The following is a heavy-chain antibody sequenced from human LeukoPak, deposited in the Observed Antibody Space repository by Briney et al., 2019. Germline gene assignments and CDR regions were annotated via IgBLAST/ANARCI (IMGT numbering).Heavy chain of an antibody. CDR1: GGSISSYY. CDR2: IYYSGST. D-gene: IGHD5-12*01. J-gene: IGHJ4*02. CDR3: ARRRGYSGCDLDY. Sequence: PSETLSLTCTVSGGSISSYYWSWIRQPPGKGLEWIGYIYYSGSTNYNPSLKSRVTISVDTSKNQFSLKLSSVTAADTAVYYCARRRGYSGCDLDYWGQGTLVTVSS. V-gene: IGHV4-59*08.